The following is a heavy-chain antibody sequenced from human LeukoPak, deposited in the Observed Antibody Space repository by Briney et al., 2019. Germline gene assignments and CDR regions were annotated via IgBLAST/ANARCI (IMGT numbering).Heavy chain of an antibody. CDR1: GGSISSYY. CDR3: ARDGPPLRHDAFDI. Sequence: KPSETLSLTCTVSGGSISSYYWSWIRQPPGKGLEWIGYIYYSGSTNYNPSLKSRVTISVDTSKNQFSLKLSSVTAADTAVYYCARDGPPLRHDAFDIWGQGTMVTVSS. J-gene: IGHJ3*02. CDR2: IYYSGST. V-gene: IGHV4-59*01. D-gene: IGHD4-17*01.